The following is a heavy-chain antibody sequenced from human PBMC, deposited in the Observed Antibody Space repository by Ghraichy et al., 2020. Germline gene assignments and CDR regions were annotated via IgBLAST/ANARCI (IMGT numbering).Heavy chain of an antibody. CDR3: ASNGKSGIDV. CDR2: INGDGRST. CDR1: GLTSSSDW. D-gene: IGHD5-12*01. J-gene: IGHJ6*02. V-gene: IGHV3-74*01. Sequence: GESLNISCAASGLTSSSDWMHWVRQVPGKGLVWVSRINGDGRSTDYADFGKGRFTIFRDNAKNTMYLEMNSLRAEDTAVYYCASNGKSGIDVWGQGTTVTVSS.